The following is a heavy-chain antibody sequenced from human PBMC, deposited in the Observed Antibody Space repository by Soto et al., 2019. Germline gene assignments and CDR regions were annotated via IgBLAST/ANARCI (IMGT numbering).Heavy chain of an antibody. D-gene: IGHD4-17*01. Sequence: QLQLQESGPGLVKPSETLSLTCTVSGGSIRSYYWSWIRQPPGKGLEWIGYIYYSGSTNYNPSLKSRVTISVDTSKNPFSLNLSSVTAADTAVYYCARRYGDCFDYWGQGTLVTVSS. CDR1: GGSIRSYY. CDR2: IYYSGST. CDR3: ARRYGDCFDY. J-gene: IGHJ4*02. V-gene: IGHV4-59*08.